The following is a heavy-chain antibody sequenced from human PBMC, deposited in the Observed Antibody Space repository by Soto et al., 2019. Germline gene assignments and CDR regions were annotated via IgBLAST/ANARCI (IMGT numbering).Heavy chain of an antibody. V-gene: IGHV1-69*01. CDR2: IIPISGRT. D-gene: IGHD5-12*01. CDR1: GGTFSSLG. J-gene: IGHJ4*02. CDR3: ATRGTQGRWLELADS. Sequence: QVQLVQSGAEVKRPGSSVKVSCEASGGTFSSLGFTWVRQAPGQGLEWMGGIIPISGRTTFASKCLGRVTSTADESTRTTYMALTALTSDDTAIYDCATRGTQGRWLELADSWGQGTMVTVSS.